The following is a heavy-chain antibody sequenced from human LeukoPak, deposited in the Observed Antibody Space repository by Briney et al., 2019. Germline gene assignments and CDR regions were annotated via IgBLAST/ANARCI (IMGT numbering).Heavy chain of an antibody. J-gene: IGHJ6*02. Sequence: GGSLRLSCAASGFTFSDYWMHWVRQAPGKGLVWVSRIISDGSSASYADSVKGRFSSSRDNTKNTLYLEMNRLRAEDTAVYYCARDFLYYYYGMDVWGQGTTVTVSS. V-gene: IGHV3-74*01. CDR3: ARDFLYYYYGMDV. CDR1: GFTFSDYW. CDR2: IISDGSSA.